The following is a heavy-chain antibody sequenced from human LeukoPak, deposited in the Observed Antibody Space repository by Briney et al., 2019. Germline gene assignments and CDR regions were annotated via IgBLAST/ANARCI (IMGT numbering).Heavy chain of an antibody. CDR1: ADSVSTNNAA. CDR3: ARESLERRFDY. J-gene: IGHJ4*02. CDR2: TQYSSECSF. V-gene: IGHV6-1*01. D-gene: IGHD5-24*01. Sequence: SQTLSLTCAISADSVSTNNAAWNWIRQSPSRGLEWLGRTQYSSECSFDYALSMKGRITVNPDTSKNQFSLQLSSVTPEDTAVYYCARESLERRFDYWGQGILVTVSS.